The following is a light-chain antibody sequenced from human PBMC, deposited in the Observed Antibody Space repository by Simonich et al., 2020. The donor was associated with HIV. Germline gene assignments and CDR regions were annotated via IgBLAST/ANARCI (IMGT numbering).Light chain of an antibody. CDR1: RSILYSSNNKNY. J-gene: IGKJ1*01. Sequence: DIVMTQSPDSLAVSLGERATFNCKSSRSILYSSNNKNYLAWYQQKPGQPPKLLIYWASTRESGVPDRFSGSGSGTDFTLTISSLQAEDVAVYYCQQYYSTRTFGQGTKVEIK. V-gene: IGKV4-1*01. CDR3: QQYYSTRT. CDR2: WAS.